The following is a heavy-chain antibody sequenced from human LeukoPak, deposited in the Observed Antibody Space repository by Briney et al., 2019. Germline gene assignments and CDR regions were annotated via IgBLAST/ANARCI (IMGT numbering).Heavy chain of an antibody. CDR1: GFTFSSYA. D-gene: IGHD4-17*01. J-gene: IGHJ1*01. CDR3: ATLQLYGDYRVLRAEYFQH. CDR2: ISGSGGST. Sequence: GGSLRLSCAASGFTFSSYAMSWVRQAPGKGLEWVSAISGSGGSTYYADSVKGRFTISRDNSKNTLYLQMNSLRAEDTAVYYCATLQLYGDYRVLRAEYFQHWGQGTLVTVSS. V-gene: IGHV3-23*01.